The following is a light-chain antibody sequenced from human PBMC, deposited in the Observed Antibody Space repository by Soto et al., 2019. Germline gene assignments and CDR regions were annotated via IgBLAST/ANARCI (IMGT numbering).Light chain of an antibody. CDR1: QRINNW. Sequence: DIQMTQSPSTLSASIGDRVTVTCRASQRINNWLAWYQQKPGKAPKYLIYDASTLESGVPSRFSGSGSGTEFTLTISSLQPEDFATYFCKQSSAFPLTFGGGTKVDIK. J-gene: IGKJ4*01. CDR3: KQSSAFPLT. V-gene: IGKV1-5*01. CDR2: DAS.